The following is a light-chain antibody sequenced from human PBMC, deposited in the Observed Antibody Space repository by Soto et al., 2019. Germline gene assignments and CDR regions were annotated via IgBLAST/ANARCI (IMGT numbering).Light chain of an antibody. CDR2: DAS. CDR3: LRYNAFSQT. CDR1: QSMNDW. V-gene: IGKV1-5*01. Sequence: DIQMTQSPSTLSASVGDRVTITCRASQSMNDWLAWYQQKPGKAPKVLIYDASGLQSGVPSRFSGSGSGTELTLTIDSLQPDDVATYYCLRYNAFSQTFGQGTKV. J-gene: IGKJ1*01.